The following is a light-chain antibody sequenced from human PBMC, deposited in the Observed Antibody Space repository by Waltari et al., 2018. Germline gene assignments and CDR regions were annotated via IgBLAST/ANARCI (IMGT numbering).Light chain of an antibody. J-gene: IGLJ1*01. CDR1: NIRSKS. CDR2: DDT. CDR3: QVWDTSGNYV. Sequence: SYVLTQPPSVSVAPGQTARISCGGNNIRSKSVHWYRQKPGQAPILVVYDDTDRPSGIPGRFSGSNAGNSATLTISRVEAGDEADYYCQVWDTSGNYVFGAGTKVTVL. V-gene: IGLV3-21*02.